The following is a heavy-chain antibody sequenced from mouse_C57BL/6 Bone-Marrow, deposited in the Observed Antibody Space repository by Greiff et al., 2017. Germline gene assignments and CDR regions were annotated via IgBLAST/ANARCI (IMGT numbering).Heavy chain of an antibody. CDR2: IDPETGGT. CDR3: RLITTVVAPYFDY. J-gene: IGHJ2*01. D-gene: IGHD1-1*01. Sequence: QVQLQQSGAELVRPGASVTLSCKASGYTFTDYEMHWVKQTPVHGLEWIGAIDPETGGTAYNQKFKGKAILTADKSSSTAYMELRSLTSEDSAVYYCRLITTVVAPYFDYWGQGTTRTVA. V-gene: IGHV1-15*01. CDR1: GYTFTDYE.